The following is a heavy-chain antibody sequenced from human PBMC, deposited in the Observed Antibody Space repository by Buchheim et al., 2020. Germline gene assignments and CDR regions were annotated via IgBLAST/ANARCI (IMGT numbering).Heavy chain of an antibody. Sequence: EVQLVESGGGLVQPGGSLRLSCAASGFTFSSYEMNWVRQAPGKGLEWVSYISSSGSTIYYADSVRGRFTISRDNAKNSLYLQMNSLRAEDTAVYYCARRGFTIFGVVIDYYFDYWGQGTL. D-gene: IGHD3-3*01. CDR3: ARRGFTIFGVVIDYYFDY. J-gene: IGHJ4*02. CDR1: GFTFSSYE. V-gene: IGHV3-48*03. CDR2: ISSSGSTI.